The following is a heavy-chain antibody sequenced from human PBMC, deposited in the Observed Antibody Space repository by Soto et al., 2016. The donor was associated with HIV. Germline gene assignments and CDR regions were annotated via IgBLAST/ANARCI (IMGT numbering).Heavy chain of an antibody. V-gene: IGHV1-69*10. CDR2: IIPVYGVR. Sequence: QVQLVQSGAEVKKPGSSVKVSCKASGGTFISYAFSWVRQAPGQGLEWMGVIIPVYGVRNYAQKFQGRVTITADKSTSTTYMQLNSLRSEDTGVYYCARDGGNYYDSSGFGYWGQGNPGSPSPQ. D-gene: IGHD3-22*01. J-gene: IGHJ4*02. CDR3: ARDGGNYYDSSGFGY. CDR1: GGTFISYA.